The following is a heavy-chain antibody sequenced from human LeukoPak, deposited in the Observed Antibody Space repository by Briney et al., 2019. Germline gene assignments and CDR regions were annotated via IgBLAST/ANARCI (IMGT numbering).Heavy chain of an antibody. Sequence: ASVKVSCKASGGSFNSYAISWVRQAPGQGLEWMGGIIPIFGTANYAQKFQGRVTITADKSTSTAYMELSSLRSEDTAVYYCASSGSGRKYYFDYWGQGTLVTVSS. CDR2: IIPIFGTA. CDR1: GGSFNSYA. V-gene: IGHV1-69*06. D-gene: IGHD3-10*01. CDR3: ASSGSGRKYYFDY. J-gene: IGHJ4*02.